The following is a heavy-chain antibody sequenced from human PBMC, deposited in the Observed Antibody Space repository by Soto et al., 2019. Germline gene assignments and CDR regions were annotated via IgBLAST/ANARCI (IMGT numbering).Heavy chain of an antibody. CDR2: INHSGST. V-gene: IGHV4-34*01. CDR3: ARGRAAAAGTDSYYYYMDV. J-gene: IGHJ6*03. Sequence: QVQLQQWGAGLLKPSETLSLTCAVYGGSFSGYYWSWIRQPPGKGLEWIGEINHSGSTNYNPSLKSRVTLSVDTSKNQFSLKLSSVTAADTAVYSCARGRAAAAGTDSYYYYMDVWGKGTTVTVSS. D-gene: IGHD6-13*01. CDR1: GGSFSGYY.